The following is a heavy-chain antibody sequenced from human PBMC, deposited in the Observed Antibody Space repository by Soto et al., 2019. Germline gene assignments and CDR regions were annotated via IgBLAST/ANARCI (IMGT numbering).Heavy chain of an antibody. J-gene: IGHJ6*03. CDR3: ARVTTLEPHYYYVDV. V-gene: IGHV4-39*01. Sequence: HLQLQESGPGLVKPSEILSLTCTVSGGSISSTDDYWGWIRQPPGKGLEWIGTIYYDGTTYYSPSLTSRVTISVDTSKNQFSLKLSSVTAADTAVYYCARVTTLEPHYYYVDVWGKGTTVTVSS. D-gene: IGHD1-1*01. CDR2: IYYDGTT. CDR1: GGSISSTDDY.